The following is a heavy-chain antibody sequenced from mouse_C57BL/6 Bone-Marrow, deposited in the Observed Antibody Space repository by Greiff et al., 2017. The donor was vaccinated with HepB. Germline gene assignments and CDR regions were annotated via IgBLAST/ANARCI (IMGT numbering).Heavy chain of an antibody. CDR1: GFNIKDDY. V-gene: IGHV14-4*01. CDR3: TTGYSNYQRDY. D-gene: IGHD2-5*01. CDR2: IDPENGDT. J-gene: IGHJ4*01. Sequence: DVQLQESGAELVRPGASVKLSCTASGFNIKDDYMHWVKQRPEQGLEWIGWIDPENGDTEYASKFQGKATITADTSSNTAYLQLSSLTSEDTAVYYCTTGYSNYQRDYWGQGTSVTVSS.